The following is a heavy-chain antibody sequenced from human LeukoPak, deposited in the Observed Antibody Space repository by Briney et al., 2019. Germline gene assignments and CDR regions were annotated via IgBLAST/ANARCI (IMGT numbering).Heavy chain of an antibody. J-gene: IGHJ3*02. CDR2: IKSKTDGGTT. CDR3: AREGPYDILTGYYTAHAFDI. Sequence: GGSLRLSCAASGFTFSNAWMSWVRQAPGKGLEWVGRIKSKTDGGTTDYAAPVKGRFTISRDNSKNTLYLQMNSLRAEDTAVYYCAREGPYDILTGYYTAHAFDIWGQGTMVTVSS. V-gene: IGHV3-15*01. CDR1: GFTFSNAW. D-gene: IGHD3-9*01.